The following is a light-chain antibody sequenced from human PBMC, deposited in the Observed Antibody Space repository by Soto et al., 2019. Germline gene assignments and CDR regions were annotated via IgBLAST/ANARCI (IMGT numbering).Light chain of an antibody. V-gene: IGKV3D-20*01. J-gene: IGKJ1*01. CDR3: QHYCSSPWP. Sequence: EIVSTQSPGTLALSPGERASLSCGASQTVGSTYVAWYQQKPGLAPRLPIYDACSRATAIPDRFSGSGSGTDLPLTISRLEPEDFAVYYCQHYCSSPWPFGQGTKVEL. CDR2: DAC. CDR1: QTVGSTY.